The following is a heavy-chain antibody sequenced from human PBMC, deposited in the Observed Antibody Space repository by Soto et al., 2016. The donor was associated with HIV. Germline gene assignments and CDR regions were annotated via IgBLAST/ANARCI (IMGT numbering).Heavy chain of an antibody. Sequence: EVQLVESGGGLFQPGGSLRLSCAASGFTFSSYWMHWVRQAPGKGLVWVSRINSDGSTIYADSVKGRFTISRDNAKNTLYLQMNSLRAEDTAVYYCARVSPNWYNDLWGLAPWSLSPQ. CDR2: INSDGST. J-gene: IGHJ2*01. V-gene: IGHV3-74*01. CDR3: ARVSPNWYNDL. CDR1: GFTFSSYW. D-gene: IGHD1-20*01.